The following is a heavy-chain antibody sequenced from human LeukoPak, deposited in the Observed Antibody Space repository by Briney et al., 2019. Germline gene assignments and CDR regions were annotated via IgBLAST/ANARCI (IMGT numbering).Heavy chain of an antibody. J-gene: IGHJ4*02. Sequence: PSETLSLTCAVYGGSFSGYYWSWIRQPPGKGLEWMGEINHSGRTNYNPSLKSRVTISVDTSKNQFSLKLSSVTAADTAVYYCARVQGYCSGGSCYGNDYWGQGTLVTVSS. D-gene: IGHD2-15*01. V-gene: IGHV4-34*01. CDR2: INHSGRT. CDR3: ARVQGYCSGGSCYGNDY. CDR1: GGSFSGYY.